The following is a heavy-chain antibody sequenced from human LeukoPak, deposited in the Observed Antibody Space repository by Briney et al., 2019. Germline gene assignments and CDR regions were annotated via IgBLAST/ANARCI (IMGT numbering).Heavy chain of an antibody. J-gene: IGHJ5*02. Sequence: SQTLSLTCTVSGASISSGSYYWTWIRQPAGKRLEWIGRIYTSGSTNYNPSLKSRVTISADTSKNQFSLKLSSVTAADTAVYYCAREGSSPAWGQGTLVTVSS. CDR1: GASISSGSYY. CDR2: IYTSGST. D-gene: IGHD2-2*01. V-gene: IGHV4-61*02. CDR3: AREGSSPA.